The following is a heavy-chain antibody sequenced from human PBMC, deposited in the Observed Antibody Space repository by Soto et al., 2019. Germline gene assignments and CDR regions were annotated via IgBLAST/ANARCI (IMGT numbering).Heavy chain of an antibody. CDR1: GFSISSSNW. Sequence: SETLSLTCAVSGFSISSSNWWSWVRQPPGKGLEWIGEIYPTGSTNYSPSLKSRVTISVDKSKNQFSLRLSSVTAADTAVYYCARDINHYYDFWSGFESYWGQGTLVTVSS. J-gene: IGHJ4*02. CDR3: ARDINHYYDFWSGFESY. D-gene: IGHD3-3*01. V-gene: IGHV4-4*02. CDR2: IYPTGST.